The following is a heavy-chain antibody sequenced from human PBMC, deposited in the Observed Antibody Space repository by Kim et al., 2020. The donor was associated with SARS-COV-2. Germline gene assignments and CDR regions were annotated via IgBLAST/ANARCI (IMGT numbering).Heavy chain of an antibody. CDR2: IYYNGST. D-gene: IGHD3-10*01. V-gene: IGHV4-59*01. CDR3: ARAPRITMVRGVITWIDAFDI. CDR1: GGSISSYY. J-gene: IGHJ3*02. Sequence: SETLSLTCTVSGGSISSYYWSWIRQPPGKGLEWIGYIYYNGSTNYNPSLKSRGTITVDTSKNQFSLKLSSVTAADTAVYYCARAPRITMVRGVITWIDAFDIWGQGTMVTVSS.